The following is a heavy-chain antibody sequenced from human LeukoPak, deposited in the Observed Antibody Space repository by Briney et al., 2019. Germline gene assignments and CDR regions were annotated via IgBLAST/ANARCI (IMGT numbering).Heavy chain of an antibody. D-gene: IGHD7-27*01. CDR2: MSPNSGDT. Sequence: ASVKVSCKASGYTFTSYDFNWVRQATGQRPEWMGWMSPNSGDTGCAQKFQDRVTMTRNTSISTAYMELSSLRSDDTAVYYCARGPPNWGYDYWGPGTLVTVSS. CDR3: ARGPPNWGYDY. CDR1: GYTFTSYD. J-gene: IGHJ4*02. V-gene: IGHV1-8*01.